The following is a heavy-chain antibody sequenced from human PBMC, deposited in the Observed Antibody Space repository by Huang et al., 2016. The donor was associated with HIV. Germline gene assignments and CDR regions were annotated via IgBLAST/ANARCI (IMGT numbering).Heavy chain of an antibody. CDR1: GGSFSGYY. Sequence: QVQLQQWGAGLLKPSETLSLTCAVYGGSFSGYYWSWIRQPPGKGLEWIGESNHSGRTNYSPSLKSRVTISVDTSKNQFSLKLSSVTAADTAVYYCARPLGANDAFDIWGQGTMVTVSS. V-gene: IGHV4-34*01. CDR2: SNHSGRT. CDR3: ARPLGANDAFDI. J-gene: IGHJ3*02. D-gene: IGHD1-26*01.